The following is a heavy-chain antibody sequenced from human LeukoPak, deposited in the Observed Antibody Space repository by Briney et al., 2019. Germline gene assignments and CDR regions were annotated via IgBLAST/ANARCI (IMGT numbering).Heavy chain of an antibody. CDR1: GFTFSNYE. D-gene: IGHD4-17*01. CDR2: IGSGGGSI. V-gene: IGHV3-48*03. Sequence: GGSLRLSCAASGFTFSNYEMNWVRQAPGKGLEWVSYIGSGGGSIYYADSVRGRFTSSRDNAKKSLFLQMNSLRVEDTAVYYCARDDYGGTFDAFDIWGQGAMVTVSS. CDR3: ARDDYGGTFDAFDI. J-gene: IGHJ3*02.